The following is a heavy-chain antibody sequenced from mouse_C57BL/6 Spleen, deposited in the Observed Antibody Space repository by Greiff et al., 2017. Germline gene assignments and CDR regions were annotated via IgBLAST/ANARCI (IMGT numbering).Heavy chain of an antibody. D-gene: IGHD1-1*01. V-gene: IGHV1-55*01. J-gene: IGHJ4*01. CDR1: GYTFTSYW. CDR2: IYPGSGST. Sequence: QVQLQQPGAELVKPGASVKMSCKASGYTFTSYWITWVKPRPGQGLEWIGDIYPGSGSTNYNEKFKSKATLTVDTSSSTAYMQLSSLTSEDSAVYYCARDYGSSSYYYAMDYWGQGTSVTVSS. CDR3: ARDYGSSSYYYAMDY.